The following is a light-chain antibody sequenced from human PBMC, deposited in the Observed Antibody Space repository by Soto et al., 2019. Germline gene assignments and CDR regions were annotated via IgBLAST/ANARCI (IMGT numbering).Light chain of an antibody. J-gene: IGLJ3*02. CDR2: GVI. CDR1: SSDVGAYNY. Sequence: QSALTQPASVSGSPGQSITISCTGTSSDVGAYNYVSWYQHHPAKAPKLIIYGVINRPSGVSNRFSGSKSGNTASLTISGLLAEDEADYYCTSYTISTTWVFGGGTKLTVL. V-gene: IGLV2-14*01. CDR3: TSYTISTTWV.